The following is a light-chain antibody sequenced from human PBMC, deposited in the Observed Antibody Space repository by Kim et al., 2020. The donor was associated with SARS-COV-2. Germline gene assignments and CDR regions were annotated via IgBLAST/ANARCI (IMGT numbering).Light chain of an antibody. CDR3: SSYTSSKTWV. CDR1: NSDIGGYNY. CDR2: DVT. V-gene: IGLV2-14*03. J-gene: IGLJ3*02. Sequence: QSALTQPASVSGSPGQWFTISCTGSNSDIGGYNYVSWYQQHPGKAPKLIIYDVTKRPSGVSDRFSGSKSGNTASLIISGLRADDEADYYCSSYTSSKTWVFGGGTQLTVL.